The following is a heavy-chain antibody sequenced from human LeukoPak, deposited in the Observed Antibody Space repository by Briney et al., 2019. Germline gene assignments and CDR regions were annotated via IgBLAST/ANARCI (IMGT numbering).Heavy chain of an antibody. CDR1: GGSISSGGYS. CDR3: ARGYNRNYDRPPHAFDI. D-gene: IGHD1-7*01. J-gene: IGHJ3*02. CDR2: IYHSGST. Sequence: PSETLSLTCAVSGGSISSGGYSWSWIRQPPGKGLEWIGYIYHSGSTYYNPSLKSRVAMSADRSKDQFSLRLSSVTAADTAVYYCARGYNRNYDRPPHAFDIWGQGTMVTVSS. V-gene: IGHV4-30-2*01.